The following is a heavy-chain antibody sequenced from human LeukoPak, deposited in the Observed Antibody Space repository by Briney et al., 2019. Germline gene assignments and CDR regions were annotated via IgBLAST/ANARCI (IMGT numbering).Heavy chain of an antibody. J-gene: IGHJ3*02. CDR2: IRYDGSKK. CDR3: AKDRGGGSYYDAFDI. V-gene: IGHV3-30*02. Sequence: GGSLRLSCAASGFTFSSYGMHWVRQAPGKGLEWVAFIRYDGSKKYYADSVKGRFTISRDNSKNTLYLQMNSLRAEDTAVYYCAKDRGGGSYYDAFDIWGQGTMVTVSS. CDR1: GFTFSSYG. D-gene: IGHD1-26*01.